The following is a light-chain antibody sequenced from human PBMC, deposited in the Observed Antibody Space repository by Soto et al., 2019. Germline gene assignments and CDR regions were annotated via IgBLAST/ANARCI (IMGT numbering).Light chain of an antibody. CDR2: DVD. CDR1: SSDVGGYNY. J-gene: IGLJ1*01. CDR3: CSYAGSYTSSDI. V-gene: IGLV2-11*01. Sequence: SALTQPRSVSGSPGQSVTISCTGTSSDVGGYNYVTWYQQHLGKAPKLMIYDVDKRPSGVPDRFSGSKSGNTASLTISGLQAEDEADYYCCSYAGSYTSSDIFGSGTKLTVL.